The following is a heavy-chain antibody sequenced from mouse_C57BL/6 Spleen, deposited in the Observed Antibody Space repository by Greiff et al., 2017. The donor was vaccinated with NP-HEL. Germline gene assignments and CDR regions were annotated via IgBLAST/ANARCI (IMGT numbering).Heavy chain of an antibody. Sequence: QVQLQQSGPGLVQPSQSLSITCTVSGFSLTSYGVHWVRQSPGKGLEWLGVIWRGGSTDYNAAFMSRLSITKDNSKSQVFFKMNSLQADDTAIYYCAKNHDYGSSNWYFDVWGTGTTVTVSS. J-gene: IGHJ1*03. CDR1: GFSLTSYG. CDR3: AKNHDYGSSNWYFDV. V-gene: IGHV2-5*01. CDR2: IWRGGST. D-gene: IGHD1-1*01.